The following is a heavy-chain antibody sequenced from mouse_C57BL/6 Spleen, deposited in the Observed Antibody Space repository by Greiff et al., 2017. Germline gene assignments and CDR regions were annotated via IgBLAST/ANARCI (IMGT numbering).Heavy chain of an antibody. J-gene: IGHJ2*01. Sequence: QVQLQQSGAELVKPGASVKISCKASGYAFSSYWMNWVKQRPGKGLEWIGQLYPGDGDTNYNGKFKGKATLTADKSSSTAYMQLSSLTSEDSAVYFCARSGTTVVAPDYWGQGTTLTVSS. V-gene: IGHV1-80*01. D-gene: IGHD1-1*01. CDR2: LYPGDGDT. CDR3: ARSGTTVVAPDY. CDR1: GYAFSSYW.